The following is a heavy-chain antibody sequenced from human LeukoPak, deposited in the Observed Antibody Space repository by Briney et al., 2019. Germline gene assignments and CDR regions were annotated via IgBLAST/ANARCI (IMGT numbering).Heavy chain of an antibody. J-gene: IGHJ4*02. Sequence: SETLSLTCTVSGGSISSYYWSWIRQPAGKGLGWIGRIYTSGSTNYNPSLKSRVTMSVDTSKNQFSLKLSSVTAADTAVYYCARDSYDFWSGYYFYYWGQGTLVTVSS. D-gene: IGHD3-3*01. CDR1: GGSISSYY. CDR3: ARDSYDFWSGYYFYY. V-gene: IGHV4-4*07. CDR2: IYTSGST.